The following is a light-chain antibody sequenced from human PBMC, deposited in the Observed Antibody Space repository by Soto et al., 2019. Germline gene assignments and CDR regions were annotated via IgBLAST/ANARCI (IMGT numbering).Light chain of an antibody. V-gene: IGKV1-39*01. Sequence: DIQMTQSPSSLSASVGDRVTIPCRASQSISSYLHWYQQKPGTAPKLLISAASTLQSGVPSRFSGSGSGTDFTLTISCLQSEDFAPYYCQQYYSSLIPFGQGTRLEI. CDR3: QQYYSSLIP. CDR1: QSISSY. J-gene: IGKJ5*01. CDR2: AAS.